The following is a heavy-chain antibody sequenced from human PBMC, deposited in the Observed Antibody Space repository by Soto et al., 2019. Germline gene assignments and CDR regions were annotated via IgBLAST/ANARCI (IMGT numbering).Heavy chain of an antibody. J-gene: IGHJ6*02. CDR1: GGSISSGDYY. CDR3: ARYCISTSCHSAGMDV. Sequence: SETLSLTCTVSGGSISSGDYYWSWIRQPPGKGLEWIWYIYYSGSTYYNPSLKSRVTISVDTSKNQFSLKLSSVTAADTAVYYCARYCISTSCHSAGMDVWGQGTTVT. D-gene: IGHD2-2*01. CDR2: IYYSGST. V-gene: IGHV4-30-4*01.